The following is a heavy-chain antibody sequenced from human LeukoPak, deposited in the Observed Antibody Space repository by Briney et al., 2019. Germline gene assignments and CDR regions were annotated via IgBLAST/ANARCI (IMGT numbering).Heavy chain of an antibody. CDR1: GGSISSSSYY. D-gene: IGHD6-19*01. J-gene: IGHJ4*02. Sequence: SETLSLTCTVSGGSISSSSYYWGWIRQPPGKGLEWIGSIYYSGSTYYNPSLKSRVTISVDTSKNQFSLKLSSVTAADTAVYYCARQASSGWYGGGDYWGQGTLVTVSS. CDR2: IYYSGST. CDR3: ARQASSGWYGGGDY. V-gene: IGHV4-39*01.